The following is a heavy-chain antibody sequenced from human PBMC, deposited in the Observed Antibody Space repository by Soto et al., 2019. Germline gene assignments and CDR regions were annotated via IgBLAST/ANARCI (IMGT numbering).Heavy chain of an antibody. CDR2: IYYSGKT. Sequence: SDTLSLTCTVSGGSISRYYWGWIRQPPGQGLEWIGNIYYSGKTDYNPSLESRVTISVDTSNNQFSLKLYSVTAADTAVYYCARVRGHIANRDELSAYVGFAIWGQGTMVTVSS. V-gene: IGHV4-59*01. CDR3: ARVRGHIANRDELSAYVGFAI. CDR1: GGSISRYY. D-gene: IGHD3-3*01. J-gene: IGHJ3*02.